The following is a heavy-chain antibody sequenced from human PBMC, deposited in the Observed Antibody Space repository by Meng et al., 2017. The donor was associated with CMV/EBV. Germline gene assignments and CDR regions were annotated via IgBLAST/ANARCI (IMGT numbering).Heavy chain of an antibody. CDR2: ISSSSSTI. Sequence: GGSLRLSCAASGFNLSSYSMNWVRQAPGKGLEWVSYISSSSSTIYYADSVKGRFTISRDNAKNSLYLQMNSLRAEDTAVYYCARDTDYYDSSGYPFDYWGQGTLVTVSS. V-gene: IGHV3-48*04. D-gene: IGHD3-22*01. J-gene: IGHJ4*02. CDR1: GFNLSSYS. CDR3: ARDTDYYDSSGYPFDY.